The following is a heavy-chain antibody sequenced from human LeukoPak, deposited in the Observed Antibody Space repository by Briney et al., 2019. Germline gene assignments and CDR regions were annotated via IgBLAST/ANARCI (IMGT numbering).Heavy chain of an antibody. J-gene: IGHJ5*02. CDR2: INHSGST. CDR1: GGSFSGYY. Sequence: SETLSLTCAVYGGSFSGYYWSWIRQPPGKGLEWIGEINHSGSTNYNPSLKSRVTISVDTSKNQFSLKLSSVTAADTAVYYCARHIRGVAPRFDPWGQGTLVTVSS. CDR3: ARHIRGVAPRFDP. V-gene: IGHV4-34*01. D-gene: IGHD3-3*01.